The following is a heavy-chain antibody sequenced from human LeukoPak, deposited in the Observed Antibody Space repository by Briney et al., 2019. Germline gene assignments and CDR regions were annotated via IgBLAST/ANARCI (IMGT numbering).Heavy chain of an antibody. CDR3: ARKARYWDC. CDR1: GFTFSSYE. J-gene: IGHJ4*02. D-gene: IGHD1-14*01. V-gene: IGHV3-48*03. Sequence: GGSLRLSCAASGFTFSSYEMNWVRQAPGKGLEWVSYISSSGSAIYYADSVKGRFTISRDNAKNSLYLQMNSLRAEDTAVYYCARKARYWDCWGQGTLVTVSS. CDR2: ISSSGSAI.